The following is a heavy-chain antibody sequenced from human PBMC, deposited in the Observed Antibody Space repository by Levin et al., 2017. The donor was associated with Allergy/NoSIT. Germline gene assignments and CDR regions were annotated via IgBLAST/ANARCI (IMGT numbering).Heavy chain of an antibody. J-gene: IGHJ6*03. CDR3: TRVAAAADYYYYHMDI. CDR1: GFTFGDYA. CDR2: IRSKAYGRTS. D-gene: IGHD6-13*01. V-gene: IGHV3-49*04. Sequence: GESLKISCPASGFTFGDYAMSWVRQAPGKGLEWVGFIRSKAYGRTSEYAASVKGRFSFSRDDSKSIAYLQMNSLKTEDTAVYFCTRVAAAADYYYYHMDIWGKGTTVTVSS.